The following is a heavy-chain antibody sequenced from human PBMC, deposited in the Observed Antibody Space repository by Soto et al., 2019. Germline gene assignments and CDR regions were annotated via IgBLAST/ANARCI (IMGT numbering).Heavy chain of an antibody. D-gene: IGHD3-22*01. J-gene: IGHJ4*02. CDR3: ARADYYDSSGYGASKFDY. Sequence: QVQLVQSGAEVKKPGSSVKVSCKASGGTFSSYAISWVRQAPGQGLEWMGGIIPIFGTANYAQKFQGRVTITADESTSTAYMELSSLRSEDTAVYYCARADYYDSSGYGASKFDYWGQGTLVTVSS. CDR2: IIPIFGTA. CDR1: GGTFSSYA. V-gene: IGHV1-69*01.